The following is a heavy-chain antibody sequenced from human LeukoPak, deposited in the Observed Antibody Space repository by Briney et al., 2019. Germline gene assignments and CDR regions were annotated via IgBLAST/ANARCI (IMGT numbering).Heavy chain of an antibody. CDR1: GVSINTSTYY. D-gene: IGHD4-23*01. J-gene: IGHJ4*02. CDR3: ARAETVAGEIYYFDY. CDR2: IYYGGIT. V-gene: IGHV4-39*01. Sequence: SETLSLTCTVSGVSINTSTYYWGWIRQPPGKGLEWIGSIYYGGITYCNPSLGSRVTISVDTSKNQFSLKLSSVTAADTAVYYCARAETVAGEIYYFDYWGQGTLVTVSS.